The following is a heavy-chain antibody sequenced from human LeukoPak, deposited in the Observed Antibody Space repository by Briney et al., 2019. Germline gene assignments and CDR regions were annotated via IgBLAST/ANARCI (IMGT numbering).Heavy chain of an antibody. CDR3: ARGLELELGLDY. CDR2: INPSGGST. Sequence: ASVKVSFTASGYTFTSYYMHWVRQAPGQGLEWMGIINPSGGSTSYAQKFQGRVTMTRDTSTSTVYMELSSLRSEDTAVYYCARGLELELGLDYWGQGTLVTVSS. CDR1: GYTFTSYY. J-gene: IGHJ4*02. V-gene: IGHV1-46*01. D-gene: IGHD1-7*01.